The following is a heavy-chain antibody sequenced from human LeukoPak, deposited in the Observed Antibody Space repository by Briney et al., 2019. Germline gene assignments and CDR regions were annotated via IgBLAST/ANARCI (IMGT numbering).Heavy chain of an antibody. CDR3: ARTPTIVATISYYFDY. D-gene: IGHD5-12*01. J-gene: IGHJ4*02. CDR2: INHSGST. CDR1: GGSMSSYY. V-gene: IGHV4-34*01. Sequence: SETLSLTCTVSGGSMSSYYWSWIRQPPGKGLEWIGEINHSGSTNYNPSLKSRVTISVDTSKNQFSLKLSSVTAADAAVYYCARTPTIVATISYYFDYWGQGTLVTVSS.